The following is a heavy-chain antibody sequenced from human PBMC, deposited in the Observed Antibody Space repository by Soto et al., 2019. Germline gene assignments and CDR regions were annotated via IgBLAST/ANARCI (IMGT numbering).Heavy chain of an antibody. Sequence: PGGSLRLSCAASGFTFDDYAMHWVRQAPGKGLEWVSGISWNSGSIGYADSVKGRFTISRDNAKNSLYLQMNSLRAEDTALYYCAKDMTTGFWSGYYKANVFAIWGQGTMVTVSS. J-gene: IGHJ3*02. CDR2: ISWNSGSI. CDR3: AKDMTTGFWSGYYKANVFAI. V-gene: IGHV3-9*01. CDR1: GFTFDDYA. D-gene: IGHD3-3*01.